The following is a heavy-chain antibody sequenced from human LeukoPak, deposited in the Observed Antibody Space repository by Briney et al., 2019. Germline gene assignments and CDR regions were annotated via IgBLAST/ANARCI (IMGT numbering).Heavy chain of an antibody. J-gene: IGHJ4*02. V-gene: IGHV1-18*01. CDR3: ARFYGGIAVAGYFDY. D-gene: IGHD6-19*01. CDR2: ISAYNGNT. Sequence: GASVTVSCKASGYTFTIYGISWVRQAPGQGLEWMGWISAYNGNTNYAQKLQGRVTMTTDTSTSTAYMELRSLRSDDTAVYYCARFYGGIAVAGYFDYWGQGTLVTVSS. CDR1: GYTFTIYG.